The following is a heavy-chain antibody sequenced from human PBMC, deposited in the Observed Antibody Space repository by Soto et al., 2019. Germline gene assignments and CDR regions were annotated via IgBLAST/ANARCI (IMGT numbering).Heavy chain of an antibody. D-gene: IGHD2-15*01. CDR3: ADCSDSSGRRLGC. J-gene: IGHJ4*02. Sequence: GESLKISCKASGYTFTNSWIGWVRQMPGKGLEWMGIIYPGDSDTRYSPSFQGQVTISADNSITTAYLQWSSLKASDTAMYYCADCSDSSGRRLGCRGQGTQVTVSS. V-gene: IGHV5-51*01. CDR1: GYTFTNSW. CDR2: IYPGDSDT.